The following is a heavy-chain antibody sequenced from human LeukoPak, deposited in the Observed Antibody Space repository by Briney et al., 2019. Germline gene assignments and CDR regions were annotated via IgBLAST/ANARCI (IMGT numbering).Heavy chain of an antibody. V-gene: IGHV4-39*01. CDR3: ARHYGP. Sequence: PSETLSLTCTVSGGSIRSSYYYWSCIRQPPGKGLEWIGSIYDSWSTYYNRTLKSSVTISVDTSKNQFSLTLNSVTAADTAVYYCARHYGPWGQGTLVTVSS. CDR2: IYDSWST. J-gene: IGHJ5*02. CDR1: GGSIRSSYYY. D-gene: IGHD3-10*01.